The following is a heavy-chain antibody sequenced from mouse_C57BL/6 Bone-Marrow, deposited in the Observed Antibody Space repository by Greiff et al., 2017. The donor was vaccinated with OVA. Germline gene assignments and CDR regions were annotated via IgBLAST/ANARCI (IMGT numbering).Heavy chain of an antibody. Sequence: DVKLVESGGGLVKPGGSLKLSCAASGFTFSSYAMSWVRQTPEKRLEWVATLSDGGSYTYYPDNVKGRFTISRDNAKNNLYLQMSHLKSEDTAMYYCARDKEKLGSENYFDYWGQGTTLTVSS. CDR3: ARDKEKLGSENYFDY. J-gene: IGHJ2*01. D-gene: IGHD4-1*01. CDR2: LSDGGSYT. CDR1: GFTFSSYA. V-gene: IGHV5-4*01.